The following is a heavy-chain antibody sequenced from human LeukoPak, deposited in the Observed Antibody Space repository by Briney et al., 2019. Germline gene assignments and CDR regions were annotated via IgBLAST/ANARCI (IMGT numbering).Heavy chain of an antibody. J-gene: IGHJ4*02. CDR1: GFTFSDYY. V-gene: IGHV3-11*04. Sequence: GGSLRLSCAASGFTFSDYYMSWIRQAPGKGLGWVSYISSSGSTIYYADSVKGRFTISRDNAKNSLYLQMNSLRAEDTAVYYCASHLWVFGVVITPFDYWGQGTLVTVSS. CDR3: ASHLWVFGVVITPFDY. CDR2: ISSSGSTI. D-gene: IGHD3-3*01.